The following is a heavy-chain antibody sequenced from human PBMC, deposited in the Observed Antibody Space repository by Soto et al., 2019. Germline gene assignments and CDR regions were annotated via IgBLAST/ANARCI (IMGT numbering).Heavy chain of an antibody. D-gene: IGHD6-19*01. Sequence: QVQLVESGGGLVQPGGSLRLSCAASGFTFGDYEMSWIRQAPGKGPEWVSCLSRSGSTIYYADSVKGRFSISRDNAENSLYLQMESERVEETDTYLCTGRSGWYKADAFDMWGKEPMVPVSP. CDR2: LSRSGSTI. J-gene: IGHJ3*02. CDR1: GFTFGDYE. V-gene: IGHV3-11*01. CDR3: TGRSGWYKADAFDM.